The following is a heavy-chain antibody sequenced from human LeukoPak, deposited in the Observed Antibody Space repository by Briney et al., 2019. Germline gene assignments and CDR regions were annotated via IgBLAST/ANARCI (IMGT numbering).Heavy chain of an antibody. Sequence: GASVTVSCKASGGTFISYAISWVRQAPGQGLEWMGGIIPIFGTANYAQRFQGRVTITADESTSTAYMELSSLRSEDTAVYYCARVLEMATIGNAFDIWGQGTMVTVSS. J-gene: IGHJ3*02. D-gene: IGHD5-24*01. V-gene: IGHV1-69*13. CDR3: ARVLEMATIGNAFDI. CDR2: IIPIFGTA. CDR1: GGTFISYA.